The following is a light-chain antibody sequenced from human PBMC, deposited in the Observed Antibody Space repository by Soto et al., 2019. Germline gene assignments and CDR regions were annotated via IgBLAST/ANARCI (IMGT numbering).Light chain of an antibody. J-gene: IGLJ1*01. V-gene: IGLV2-23*02. Sequence: QSALTQPASVSGSPGQSITISCTGTSSDIGTYYNLVSWYQHHPGKAPKVIIYEVSKRPSGISYRFSGSRSGNSASLTISVLQAEDEADYYCCSYAIGRTFVFGTGTKVTVL. CDR3: CSYAIGRTFV. CDR2: EVS. CDR1: SSDIGTYYNL.